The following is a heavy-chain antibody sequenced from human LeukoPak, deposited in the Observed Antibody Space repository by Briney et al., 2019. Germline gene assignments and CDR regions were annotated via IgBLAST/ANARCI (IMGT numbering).Heavy chain of an antibody. V-gene: IGHV3-30*18. Sequence: GGSLRLSCAASGLTFSSHWMHWVRQAPGKGLEWVAVISYDGSNKYYADSVKGRFTISRDNSKNTLYLQMNSLRAEDTAVYYCAKGGAFIVGAAPDYWGQGTLVTVSS. CDR1: GLTFSSHW. CDR3: AKGGAFIVGAAPDY. D-gene: IGHD1-26*01. CDR2: ISYDGSNK. J-gene: IGHJ4*02.